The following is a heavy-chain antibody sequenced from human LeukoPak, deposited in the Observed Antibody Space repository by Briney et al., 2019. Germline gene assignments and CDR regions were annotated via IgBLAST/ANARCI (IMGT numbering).Heavy chain of an antibody. Sequence: GGSLRLSCAASGFTVSNYWMSWVRQAPGKGLVWISGIGGDGRTISYADSVKGRFTISRDNAKNTVSLQMNSLRGEDTAVYYCGREDRIVLGNDALDIWGQGTMVTVSS. CDR3: GREDRIVLGNDALDI. J-gene: IGHJ3*02. CDR1: GFTVSNYW. CDR2: IGGDGRTI. D-gene: IGHD2-8*01. V-gene: IGHV3-74*01.